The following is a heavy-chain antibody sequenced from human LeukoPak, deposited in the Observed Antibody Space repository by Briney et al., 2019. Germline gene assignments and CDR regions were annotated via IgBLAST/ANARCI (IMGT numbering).Heavy chain of an antibody. CDR3: ARAFGSGSYHNPDH. D-gene: IGHD3-10*01. CDR2: INPSGGTT. CDR1: GYTFTNYH. J-gene: IGHJ5*02. V-gene: IGHV1-46*01. Sequence: ASLKVSCKASGYTFTNYHMHWVRQAPGQGLEWMGVINPSGGTTSYAQKFQGRVTMTRDTSTSTVYMELSSLRSEDTAVYYCARAFGSGSYHNPDHWGQGTLVTVSS.